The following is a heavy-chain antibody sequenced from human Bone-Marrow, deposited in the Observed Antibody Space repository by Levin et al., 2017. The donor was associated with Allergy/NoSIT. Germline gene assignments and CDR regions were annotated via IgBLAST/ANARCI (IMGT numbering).Heavy chain of an antibody. CDR3: AGGVIVVVPAANAFDI. Sequence: PSETLSLTCAVYGGSFSGYYWSWIRQPPGKGLEWIGEINHSGSTNYNPSLKSRVTISVDTSKNQFSLKLSSVTAADTAVYYCAGGVIVVVPAANAFDIWGQGTMVTVSS. CDR1: GGSFSGYY. V-gene: IGHV4-34*01. D-gene: IGHD2-2*01. J-gene: IGHJ3*02. CDR2: INHSGST.